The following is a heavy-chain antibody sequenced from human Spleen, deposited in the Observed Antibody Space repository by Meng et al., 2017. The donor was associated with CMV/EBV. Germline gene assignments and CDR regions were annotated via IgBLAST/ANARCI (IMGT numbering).Heavy chain of an antibody. CDR1: GFTFSSYS. D-gene: IGHD6-6*01. J-gene: IGHJ4*02. CDR3: ARDLGGDSSSDV. CDR2: ISSSSSYI. Sequence: GESLKISCAASGFTFSSYSMNWVRQAPGKGLEWVSSISSSSSYIYYADLVKGRFTISRDNAKNSLYLQMNSLRAEDTAVYYCARDLGGDSSSDVWGQGTLVTVSS. V-gene: IGHV3-21*01.